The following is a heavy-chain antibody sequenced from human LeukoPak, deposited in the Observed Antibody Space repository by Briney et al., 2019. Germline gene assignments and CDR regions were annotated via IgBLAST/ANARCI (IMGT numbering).Heavy chain of an antibody. Sequence: PGGSLILSCIASGFSFSTNWMHWVRQAPGKGLVWVSRLNPDGDTTGYADSVKGRFTISRDNAKNTVYLQLNSLTAEDTALYYCVRELGTATPANWGQGTLVTVSS. CDR3: VRELGTATPAN. J-gene: IGHJ4*02. V-gene: IGHV3-74*01. D-gene: IGHD1/OR15-1a*01. CDR2: LNPDGDTT. CDR1: GFSFSTNW.